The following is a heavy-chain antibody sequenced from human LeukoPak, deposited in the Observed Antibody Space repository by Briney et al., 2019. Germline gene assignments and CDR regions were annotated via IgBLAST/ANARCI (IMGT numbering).Heavy chain of an antibody. D-gene: IGHD3-10*01. CDR2: IYYSGST. Sequence: SETVSLTCTVSGGSISSGGYYWSWIRQHPGKGLEWIGYIYYSGSTYYNPSLKSRVTISVDTSKNQFSLKLSSVTAADTAVYYCARGISGSYYNSGLYSWFDPWGQGTLVTVSS. V-gene: IGHV4-31*03. CDR1: GGSISSGGYY. J-gene: IGHJ5*02. CDR3: ARGISGSYYNSGLYSWFDP.